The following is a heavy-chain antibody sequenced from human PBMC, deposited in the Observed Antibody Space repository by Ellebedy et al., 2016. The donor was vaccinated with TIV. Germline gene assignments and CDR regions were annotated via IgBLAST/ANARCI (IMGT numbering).Heavy chain of an antibody. CDR1: GFTIHSNY. Sequence: GESLKISCAPSGFTIHSNYMSWVRQAPGKGLEWVSLISVDGDTYYADSVRGRFTISRDNSKNTMYLQMNSLKAEDTAIYYCVSETFNDVDLDLWGLFDIWGQGTTVTVSS. J-gene: IGHJ3*02. CDR3: VSETFNDVDLDLWGLFDI. CDR2: ISVDGDT. V-gene: IGHV3-66*01. D-gene: IGHD2/OR15-2a*01.